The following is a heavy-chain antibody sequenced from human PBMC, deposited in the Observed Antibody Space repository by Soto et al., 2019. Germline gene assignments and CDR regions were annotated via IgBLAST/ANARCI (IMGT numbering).Heavy chain of an antibody. J-gene: IGHJ6*02. D-gene: IGHD2-15*01. CDR1: GYTFIDYY. Sequence: QVQLVQSGAEVKKPGASVKVSCTASGYTFIDYYMRWVRQAPGQGLEWMGWINPSSGGTHYAQKFQGRVAMTRDTSISIVYMELSRLKSDDTAMDYCVRDRGYDCPASYCYALSGLDVWGQGTRVTVSS. CDR2: INPSSGGT. CDR3: VRDRGYDCPASYCYALSGLDV. V-gene: IGHV1-2*02.